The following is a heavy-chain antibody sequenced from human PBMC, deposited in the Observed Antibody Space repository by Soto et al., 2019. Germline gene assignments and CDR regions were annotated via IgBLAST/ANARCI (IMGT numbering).Heavy chain of an antibody. D-gene: IGHD3-22*01. J-gene: IGHJ3*02. Sequence: QVPLVQSGAEVKKPGASVKVSCKASGYTFTGYYMHWVRQAPGQGLEWMGWINPNSGGTNYAQKFQGRVTMTRDTSISTAYMELSRLRSDDTAVYYCARDRGIVVVITANDAFDIWGQGTMVTVSS. V-gene: IGHV1-2*02. CDR2: INPNSGGT. CDR1: GYTFTGYY. CDR3: ARDRGIVVVITANDAFDI.